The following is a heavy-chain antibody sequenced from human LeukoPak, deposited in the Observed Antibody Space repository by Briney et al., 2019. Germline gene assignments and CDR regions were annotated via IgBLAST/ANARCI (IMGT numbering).Heavy chain of an antibody. D-gene: IGHD5-18*01. CDR2: IYSGCST. CDR1: GFTHSSNY. Sequence: PGWSLRLTFPASGFTHSSNYMSWLRPPPSKGVDRVAVIYSGCSTYYAHSVKGRFTISRHNPKNKLYVQMNKLTAERTPVCYFAREHSYGHLYYFVYWGQGPLVPVSS. J-gene: IGHJ4*02. CDR3: AREHSYGHLYYFVY. V-gene: IGHV3-53*01.